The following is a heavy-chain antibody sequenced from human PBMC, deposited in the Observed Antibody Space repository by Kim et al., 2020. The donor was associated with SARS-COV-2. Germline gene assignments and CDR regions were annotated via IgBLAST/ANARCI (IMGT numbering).Heavy chain of an antibody. CDR1: GYTFTSYA. Sequence: ASVKVSCKASGYTFTSYAMNWVRQAPGQGLEWMGWINTNTGNPTYAQGFTGRFVFSLDTSVSTAYLQISSLKAEDTAVYYCARGDYEQLANWFDPWGQGTLVTVSS. D-gene: IGHD6-13*01. V-gene: IGHV7-4-1*02. CDR3: ARGDYEQLANWFDP. J-gene: IGHJ5*02. CDR2: INTNTGNP.